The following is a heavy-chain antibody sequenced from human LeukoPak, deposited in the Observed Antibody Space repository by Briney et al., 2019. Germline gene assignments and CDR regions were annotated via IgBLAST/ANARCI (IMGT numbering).Heavy chain of an antibody. D-gene: IGHD3-9*01. CDR2: IYYSGST. J-gene: IGHJ4*02. CDR1: GGSISSYY. Sequence: PSETLSLTCTVSGGSISSYYWSWIRQPPGKGLEWIGYIYYSGSTNYNPSLKSRVTISVDTSKNQFSLKLSSVTAADTAVYYCARVEILTGYLIDYWGQGTLVTVSS. CDR3: ARVEILTGYLIDY. V-gene: IGHV4-59*08.